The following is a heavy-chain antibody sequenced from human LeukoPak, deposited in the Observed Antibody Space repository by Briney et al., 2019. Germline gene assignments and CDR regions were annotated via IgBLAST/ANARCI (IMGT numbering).Heavy chain of an antibody. J-gene: IGHJ4*02. CDR3: AGQRYYDRGGYPVFAY. Sequence: GGSLRLSCAASGFTFSSYSMNWVRQAPGKGLEWVSYISSSSTYIYYAESVTGRFTISRDNAKNSLYLQMSSLKAEDTAVYYCAGQRYYDRGGYPVFAYWGQGTLVSVSS. CDR2: ISSSSTYI. D-gene: IGHD3-22*01. CDR1: GFTFSSYS. V-gene: IGHV3-21*05.